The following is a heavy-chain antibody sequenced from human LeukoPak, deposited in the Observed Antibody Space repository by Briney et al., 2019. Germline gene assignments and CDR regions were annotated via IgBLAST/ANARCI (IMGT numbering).Heavy chain of an antibody. CDR1: GFTFSSYS. CDR2: ISSSSSYI. Sequence: GGSLRLSCAASGFTFSSYSMNWVRQAPGKGLEWVSSISSSSSYIYYADSVKGRFTISRDNAKNSLYLQMNSLRAEDTAVYYCAKPVANVGYCSGGSCYGAFDIWGQGTMVTVSS. J-gene: IGHJ3*02. CDR3: AKPVANVGYCSGGSCYGAFDI. V-gene: IGHV3-21*01. D-gene: IGHD2-15*01.